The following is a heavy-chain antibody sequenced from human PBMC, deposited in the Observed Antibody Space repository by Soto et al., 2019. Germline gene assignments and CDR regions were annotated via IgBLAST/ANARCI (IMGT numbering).Heavy chain of an antibody. Sequence: GASVKVSCKASGYTFTSYGISWVRQAPGQGLEWMGWISAYNGNTNYAQKLQGRVTMTTDTSTSTAYMELRSLRSDDTAVYYCARVGCEYSSSSRAFDIWGQGTMVTVSS. CDR1: GYTFTSYG. V-gene: IGHV1-18*04. D-gene: IGHD6-6*01. J-gene: IGHJ3*02. CDR2: ISAYNGNT. CDR3: ARVGCEYSSSSRAFDI.